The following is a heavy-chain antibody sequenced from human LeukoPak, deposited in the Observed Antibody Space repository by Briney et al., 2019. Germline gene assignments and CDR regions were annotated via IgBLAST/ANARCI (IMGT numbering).Heavy chain of an antibody. D-gene: IGHD1-1*01. CDR2: IYSSGST. V-gene: IGHV4-4*09. CDR3: ARVRRYNWNGYYYYYMDV. J-gene: IGHJ6*03. Sequence: ASETLSLTCTVSNGSMTNNYWSWIRQPPGKGLEWIGYIYSSGSTIYNPSLKSRVTISIDTSKNQFSLKLISVTAADTAVYYCARVRRYNWNGYYYYYMDVWGKGTTVTVSS. CDR1: NGSMTNNY.